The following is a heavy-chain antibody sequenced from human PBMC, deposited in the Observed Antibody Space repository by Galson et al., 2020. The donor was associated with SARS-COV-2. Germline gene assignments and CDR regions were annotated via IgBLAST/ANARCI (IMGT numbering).Heavy chain of an antibody. CDR3: ARTLRRITILGVVIINNFDY. CDR1: GGSISSDSYY. J-gene: IGHJ4*02. V-gene: IGHV4-31*03. Sequence: SETLSLTCTVSGGSISSDSYYWSWIRQHPGKGLEWIGYIYYSGSTYYNPSLKSRVTISVDTSKNQFSLKLSSVTAADTAVYYCARTLRRITILGVVIINNFDYWGQGTLVTVSS. CDR2: IYYSGST. D-gene: IGHD3-3*01.